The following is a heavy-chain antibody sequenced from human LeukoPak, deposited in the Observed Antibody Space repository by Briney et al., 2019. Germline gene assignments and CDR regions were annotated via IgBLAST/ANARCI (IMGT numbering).Heavy chain of an antibody. D-gene: IGHD3-16*01. V-gene: IGHV4-39*07. CDR2: VLYSGST. J-gene: IGHJ5*02. CDR1: GVSISSGHYY. Sequence: SETLSLTWTVSGVSISSGHYYWAWIRQPPGRGLECIASVLYSGSTYYDPSFNGRVTLSVDTSKNQFSLRLSSVTFAETAIYYCARHTIDTTLGGVPDYFDAWGQGTPVTVSS. CDR3: ARHTIDTTLGGVPDYFDA.